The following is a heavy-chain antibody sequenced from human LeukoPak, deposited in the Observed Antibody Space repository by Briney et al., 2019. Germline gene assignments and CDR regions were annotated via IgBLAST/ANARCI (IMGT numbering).Heavy chain of an antibody. CDR2: IYSGGST. V-gene: IGHV3-66*01. CDR3: AEGLTMIWSGWFDP. CDR1: EFSVGSNY. Sequence: PGGSLRLSCAASEFSVGSNYMTWVRQAPGKGLEWVSLIYSGGSTYYADSVKGRFTISRDNSKNTLYLQKNSLRAEDTAVYYCAEGLTMIWSGWFDPWGQGTLVTVSS. D-gene: IGHD3-22*01. J-gene: IGHJ5*02.